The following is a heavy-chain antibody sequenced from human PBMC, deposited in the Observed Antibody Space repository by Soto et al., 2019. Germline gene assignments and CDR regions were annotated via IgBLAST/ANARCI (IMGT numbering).Heavy chain of an antibody. CDR2: IYPGDSDT. CDR3: ARTLVGATTYYYYGMDV. CDR1: GYSFTSYW. Sequence: PGESLKISCKGSGYSFTSYWIDWVRQMPGKGLEWMGIIYPGDSDTRYSPSFQGQVTISADKSISTAYLQWSSLKASDTAMYYCARTLVGATTYYYYGMDVWGQGTTVTVSS. D-gene: IGHD1-26*01. V-gene: IGHV5-51*01. J-gene: IGHJ6*02.